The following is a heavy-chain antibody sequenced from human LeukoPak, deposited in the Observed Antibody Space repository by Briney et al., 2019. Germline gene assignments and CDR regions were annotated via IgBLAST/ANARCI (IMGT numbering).Heavy chain of an antibody. CDR2: IYYSGNT. CDR1: GDSIGSSSYY. CDR3: ARSVVVPAALGDYFDY. Sequence: PSETLSLTCTVSGDSIGSSSYYWGWIRQPPGKGLEWIGSIYYSGNTYYNPSLKSRVTISVDTSKNQFSLKLSSVTAADTAVYYCARSVVVPAALGDYFDYWGQGTPVTVSS. V-gene: IGHV4-39*01. J-gene: IGHJ4*02. D-gene: IGHD2-2*01.